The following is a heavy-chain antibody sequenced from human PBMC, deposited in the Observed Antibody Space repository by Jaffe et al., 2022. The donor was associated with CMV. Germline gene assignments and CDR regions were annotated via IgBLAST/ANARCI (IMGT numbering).Heavy chain of an antibody. J-gene: IGHJ1*01. CDR1: GGSISSSSYY. D-gene: IGHD3-22*01. CDR2: IYYSGST. Sequence: QLQLQESGPGLVKPSETLSLTCTVSGGSISSSSYYWGWIRQPPGKGLEWIGSIYYSGSTYYNPSLKSRVTISVDTSKNQFSLKLSSVTAADTAVYYCARLRNIWYYYDSSGYYAVDTEYFQHWGQGTLVTVSS. V-gene: IGHV4-39*01. CDR3: ARLRNIWYYYDSSGYYAVDTEYFQH.